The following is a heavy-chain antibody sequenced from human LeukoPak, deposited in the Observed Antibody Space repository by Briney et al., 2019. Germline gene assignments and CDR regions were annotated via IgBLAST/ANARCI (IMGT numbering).Heavy chain of an antibody. Sequence: GGSLRLSCAASGFTFSSYAMHWVRQAPGKGLEWVAVISYDGSNKYYADSVKGRFTISRDNSKNTLYLQMKSLRAEDTAVYYCARSSSDYGDDYWGQGTLVTVSS. V-gene: IGHV3-30*04. CDR1: GFTFSSYA. CDR3: ARSSSDYGDDY. CDR2: ISYDGSNK. J-gene: IGHJ4*02. D-gene: IGHD4-17*01.